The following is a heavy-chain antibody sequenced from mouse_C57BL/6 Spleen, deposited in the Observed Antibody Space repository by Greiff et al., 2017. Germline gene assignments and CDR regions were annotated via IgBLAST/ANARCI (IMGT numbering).Heavy chain of an antibody. D-gene: IGHD1-1*01. CDR3: ARSITTVVESYAMDY. V-gene: IGHV5-12*01. CDR2: ISNGGGST. Sequence: EVQRVESGGGLVQPGGSLKLSCAASGFTFSDYYMYWVRQTPEKRLEWVAYISNGGGSTYYPDTVKGRFTISRDNAKNTLYLQMSRLKSEDTAMYYCARSITTVVESYAMDYWGQGTSVTVSS. J-gene: IGHJ4*01. CDR1: GFTFSDYY.